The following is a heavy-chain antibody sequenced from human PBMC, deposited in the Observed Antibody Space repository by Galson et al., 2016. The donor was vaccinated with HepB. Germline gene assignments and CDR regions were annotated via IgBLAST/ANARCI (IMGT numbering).Heavy chain of an antibody. Sequence: SLRLSCAASGFTFSSFAMTWVRQAPGKGLEWVSSLSGSADKSFYADSLKGRFTISRDDSKNTLYLQMNSLRVEDTATYFCAQRRLGLGNFYFDYWGQGTLVTVSS. V-gene: IGHV3-23*01. D-gene: IGHD3-16*01. CDR2: LSGSADKS. CDR1: GFTFSSFA. CDR3: AQRRLGLGNFYFDY. J-gene: IGHJ4*02.